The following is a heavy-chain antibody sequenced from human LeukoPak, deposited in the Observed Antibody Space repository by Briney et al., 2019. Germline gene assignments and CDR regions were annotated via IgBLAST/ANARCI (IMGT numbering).Heavy chain of an antibody. CDR3: TTYSNRA. V-gene: IGHV3-15*01. D-gene: IGHD4-11*01. CDR2: IKSETAGGTT. CDR1: GFTFSNAW. Sequence: GGSLRLSCAASGFTFSNAWMSWVRQAPGKGLEWVGRIKSETAGGTTDYAAPVKGRFTISRDDSKNTLSLQMNSLKTEDTGVYFCTTYSNRAWGQGTLVTVSS. J-gene: IGHJ5*02.